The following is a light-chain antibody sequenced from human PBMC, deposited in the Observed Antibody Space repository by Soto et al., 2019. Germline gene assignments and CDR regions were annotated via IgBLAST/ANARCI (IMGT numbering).Light chain of an antibody. CDR2: DAS. CDR1: QSVSSN. V-gene: IGKV3-15*01. Sequence: EIVTTQSPATLSMSPGESATLFCRTSQSVSSNLAWYQQKPGQAPRLLIYDASTRATGIPTRFSGSGSGTDFTLTISSLQSEDFALYFCQQYGDWPPITFGQGTRLDFK. CDR3: QQYGDWPPIT. J-gene: IGKJ5*01.